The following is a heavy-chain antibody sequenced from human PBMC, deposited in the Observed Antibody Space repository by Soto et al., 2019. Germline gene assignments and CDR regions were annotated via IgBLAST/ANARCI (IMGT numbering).Heavy chain of an antibody. J-gene: IGHJ5*02. CDR1: GGSIISYY. Sequence: PSETLSLTCTVSGGSIISYYWSWILQPPWKGLEWIGSIYHGGSTYYNPSLNSRVTLSIDMTNNHVSLILNSVTAADTAVYYCARVGPWVPYYYDSSHYTFENWFDPWGQGTLVTVSS. V-gene: IGHV4-59*08. CDR2: IYHGGST. D-gene: IGHD3-22*01. CDR3: ARVGPWVPYYYDSSHYTFENWFDP.